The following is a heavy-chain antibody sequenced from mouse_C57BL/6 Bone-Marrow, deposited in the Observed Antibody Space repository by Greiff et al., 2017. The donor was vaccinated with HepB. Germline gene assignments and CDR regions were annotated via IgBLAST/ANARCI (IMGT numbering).Heavy chain of an antibody. CDR2: ISDGGSYT. D-gene: IGHD2-2*01. CDR1: GFTFSSYA. J-gene: IGHJ1*03. CDR3: ARRVTTRYFDV. V-gene: IGHV5-4*03. Sequence: EVKVVESGGGLVKPGGSLKLSCAASGFTFSSYAMSWVRQTPEKRLEWVATISDGGSYTYYPDNVKGRFTISRDNAKNNLYLQMSHLKSEDTAMYYCARRVTTRYFDVWGTGTTVTVSS.